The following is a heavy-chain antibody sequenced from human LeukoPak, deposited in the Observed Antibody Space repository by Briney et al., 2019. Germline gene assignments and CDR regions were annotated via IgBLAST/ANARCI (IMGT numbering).Heavy chain of an antibody. CDR2: INHSGST. J-gene: IGHJ4*02. Sequence: SETLSLTCAVYGGSFSGYYWSWIRHPPGKGLEWIGEINHSGSTNYNPSLKSRVTISVDTSKNQFSLKLSSVTAADTAVYYCAREGITIFGVVRNLAFDYWGQGTLVTVSS. V-gene: IGHV4-34*01. D-gene: IGHD3-3*01. CDR3: AREGITIFGVVRNLAFDY. CDR1: GGSFSGYY.